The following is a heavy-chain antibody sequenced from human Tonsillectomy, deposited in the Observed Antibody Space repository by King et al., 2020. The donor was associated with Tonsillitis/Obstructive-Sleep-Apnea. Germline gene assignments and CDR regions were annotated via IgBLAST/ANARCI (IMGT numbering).Heavy chain of an antibody. CDR1: GFSFSSYS. CDR3: ARDPHGSGFDY. CDR2: ISSSSSYI. V-gene: IGHV3-21*01. J-gene: IGHJ4*02. D-gene: IGHD3-10*01. Sequence: VQLVESGGGLVKPGGSLRLSCATSGFSFSSYSMNWVRQAPGKGPEWVSSISSSSSYIYYADSVKGRFTISRDNAKNSLYLQMNGLRAEHTAVYYCARDPHGSGFDYWGQGTLVTVSS.